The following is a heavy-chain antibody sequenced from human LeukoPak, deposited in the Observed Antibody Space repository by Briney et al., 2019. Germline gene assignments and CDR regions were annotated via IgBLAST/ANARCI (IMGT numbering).Heavy chain of an antibody. D-gene: IGHD2-15*01. J-gene: IGHJ3*02. Sequence: GGSLRLSCAASGFTFSSYDMHWVRQATGKDLEWVSAIGTAGDPYYPGSVKGRFTISRENAKNSLYLQMNSLRVGDTAVYYCARGYCRGGSCYGGAFDIWGQGTMVTVSS. CDR1: GFTFSSYD. CDR3: ARGYCRGGSCYGGAFDI. V-gene: IGHV3-13*05. CDR2: IGTAGDP.